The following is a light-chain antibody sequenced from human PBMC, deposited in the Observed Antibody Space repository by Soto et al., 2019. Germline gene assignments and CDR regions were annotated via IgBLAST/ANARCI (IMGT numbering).Light chain of an antibody. J-gene: IGKJ1*01. Sequence: ETVLTQSPATLSLSPGERATLSCRASQSVSSYLAWYQLRPGQAPRLLMYDASTRATGVPARFSAGGSGTDFTLTISGLEPEDFAVYYCQQRSNWPVTFGQGTNVDIK. CDR2: DAS. V-gene: IGKV3-11*01. CDR1: QSVSSY. CDR3: QQRSNWPVT.